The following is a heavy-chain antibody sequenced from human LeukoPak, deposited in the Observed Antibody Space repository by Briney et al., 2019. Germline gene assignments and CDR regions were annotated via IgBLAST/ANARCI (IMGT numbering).Heavy chain of an antibody. V-gene: IGHV3-43D*03. J-gene: IGHJ6*03. Sequence: GGSLRLSCAASGFTFDDYAMHWVRQAPGKGLEWVSLISWDGGSTYYADSVKGRFTISRDNSKNSLYLQMNSLRAEDTALYYCVKDRPNYMDVWGKGTTVTVSS. CDR2: ISWDGGST. CDR1: GFTFDDYA. CDR3: VKDRPNYMDV.